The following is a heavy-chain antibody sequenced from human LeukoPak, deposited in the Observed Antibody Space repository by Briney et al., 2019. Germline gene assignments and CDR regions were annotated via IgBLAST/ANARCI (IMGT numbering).Heavy chain of an antibody. CDR1: GGTFSSYA. Sequence: ASVKVSCKASGGTFSSYAISWVRQAPGQGLEWMGGIIPIFGTANYAQKFQGRVTITTDESTSTAYMELSSLRSEDTAVYYCAMGTSGSYYLVPFDYWGQGTLVTVSS. CDR3: AMGTSGSYYLVPFDY. D-gene: IGHD1-26*01. J-gene: IGHJ4*02. V-gene: IGHV1-69*05. CDR2: IIPIFGTA.